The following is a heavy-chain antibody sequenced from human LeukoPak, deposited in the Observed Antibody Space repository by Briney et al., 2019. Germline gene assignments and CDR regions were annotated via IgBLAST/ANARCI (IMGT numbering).Heavy chain of an antibody. CDR2: INPSGGST. V-gene: IGHV1-46*01. J-gene: IGHJ2*01. CDR3: ARDGDYYGSSGYYNWYFDL. D-gene: IGHD3-22*01. Sequence: ASVKVSCKASGYTFSSYYMYWVRQAPGQGLEWMGIINPSGGSTSYAQKFQGRVTMTRDTSASTVYMELSSLRSEDTAVYYCARDGDYYGSSGYYNWYFDLRGRGTLFTVSS. CDR1: GYTFSSYY.